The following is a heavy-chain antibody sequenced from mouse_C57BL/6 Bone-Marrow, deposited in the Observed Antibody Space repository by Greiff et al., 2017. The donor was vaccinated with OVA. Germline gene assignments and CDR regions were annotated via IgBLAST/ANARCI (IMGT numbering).Heavy chain of an antibody. CDR2: IDPENGDT. J-gene: IGHJ2*01. CDR1: GFNIKDDY. CDR3: TKLTVDY. Sequence: EVQLLESGAELVRPGASVKLSCTASGFNIKDDYMHWVKQRPEQGLEWIGWIDPENGDTEYASKFQGKATITADTSSNTAYLQLSSLTSEDTAVYYCTKLTVDYWGRGTTLTVSS. D-gene: IGHD4-1*01. V-gene: IGHV14-4*01.